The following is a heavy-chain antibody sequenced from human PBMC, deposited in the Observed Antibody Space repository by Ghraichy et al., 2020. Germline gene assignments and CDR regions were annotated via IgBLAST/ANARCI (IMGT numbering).Heavy chain of an antibody. J-gene: IGHJ3*02. CDR3: AREGGGAFDI. CDR1: GFTFSDYT. Sequence: GESLNISCVASGFTFSDYTMHWVLQAPGKGLEWVTFISYNGGNKHYADSVKGRFIVSRDNSKNTLYLEIYSLRPEDTAVYYCAREGGGAFDIWGQGTMVTVSS. V-gene: IGHV3-30-3*01. CDR2: ISYNGGNK. D-gene: IGHD1-26*01.